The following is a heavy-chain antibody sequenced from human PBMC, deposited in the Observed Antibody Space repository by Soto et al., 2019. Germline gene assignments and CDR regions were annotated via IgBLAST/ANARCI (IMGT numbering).Heavy chain of an antibody. V-gene: IGHV3-30*03. CDR3: ASPYCSGGSCYLTEYFQY. D-gene: IGHD2-15*01. CDR1: GFSFRYYA. Sequence: ESGGGVVQPGRSVRLSCAASGFSFRYYAMHWVRQAPGKGLEWVAVIAYDSSKKYYADSVKGRFTISRDNSKNTLYLQMNSLRDDDTAVYYCASPYCSGGSCYLTEYFQYWGQGTLVTVSS. J-gene: IGHJ1*01. CDR2: IAYDSSKK.